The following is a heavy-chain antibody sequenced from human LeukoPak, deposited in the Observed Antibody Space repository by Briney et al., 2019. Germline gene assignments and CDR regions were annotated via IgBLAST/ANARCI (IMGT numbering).Heavy chain of an antibody. CDR3: ARRYCSGGSCYSDNWYDP. CDR1: GGSISSYY. V-gene: IGHV4-59*08. J-gene: IGHJ5*02. CDR2: IYYSGST. Sequence: SETLSLTCTVSGGSISSYYWSWIRQPPGKGLEWIGYIYYSGSTNYNPSLKSRVTISVDTSKNQFSLKLSSVTAADTAVYYCARRYCSGGSCYSDNWYDPWGQGTLVTVSS. D-gene: IGHD2-15*01.